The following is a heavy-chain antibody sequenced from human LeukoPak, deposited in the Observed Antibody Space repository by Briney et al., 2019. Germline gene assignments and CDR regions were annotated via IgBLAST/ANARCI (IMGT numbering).Heavy chain of an antibody. CDR2: INHSGST. J-gene: IGHJ4*02. CDR3: ARGFWGDIVVAPAAIDSPFDY. Sequence: SETLSLTCAVYGGSFSGYYWSWIRQPPGKGLEWIGEINHSGSTNYNPSLKSRVTISVDTSKNQFSLKLSSVTAADTAVYYCARGFWGDIVVAPAAIDSPFDYWGQGTLVTVSS. CDR1: GGSFSGYY. V-gene: IGHV4-34*01. D-gene: IGHD2-2*01.